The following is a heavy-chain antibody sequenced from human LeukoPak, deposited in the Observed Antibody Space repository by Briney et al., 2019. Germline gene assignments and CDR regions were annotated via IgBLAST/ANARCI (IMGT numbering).Heavy chain of an antibody. Sequence: GGSLRLSCAASGFTFSSYWMNWVRQAPGKGLEWVANIKQDGSEKYYVDSVKGRFTISRDNSKNTLYLQMNSLRAEDTAVYYCARLIAVAGTLDYWGQGTLVTVSS. V-gene: IGHV3-7*01. D-gene: IGHD6-19*01. J-gene: IGHJ4*02. CDR2: IKQDGSEK. CDR1: GFTFSSYW. CDR3: ARLIAVAGTLDY.